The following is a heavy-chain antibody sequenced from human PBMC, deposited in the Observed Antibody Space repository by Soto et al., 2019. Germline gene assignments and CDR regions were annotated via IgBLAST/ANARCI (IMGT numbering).Heavy chain of an antibody. V-gene: IGHV1-69*12. Sequence: QVQLVQSGAEVKKPGSSVKVSCKASGGTFSSYAISWVRQAPGQGLEWMGGIIPIFGTANYAQKCQGRGTITEAESTSTAYMERSSLRSEDTAVYYCARDLSPNYYDSSGYYYWFAPWGQGTLVTVSS. CDR2: IIPIFGTA. CDR3: ARDLSPNYYDSSGYYYWFAP. J-gene: IGHJ5*02. CDR1: GGTFSSYA. D-gene: IGHD3-22*01.